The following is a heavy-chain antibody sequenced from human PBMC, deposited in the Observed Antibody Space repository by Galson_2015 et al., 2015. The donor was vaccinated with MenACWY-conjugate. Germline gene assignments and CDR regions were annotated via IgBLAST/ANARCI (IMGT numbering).Heavy chain of an antibody. CDR3: ARDNNWSFDS. CDR2: IKADGSFS. D-gene: IGHD1-1*01. J-gene: IGHJ4*02. CDR1: GFTFNNYW. Sequence: SLRLSCAASGFTFNNYWMPWVRQSPGKGLEWISYIKADGSFSNYADSVKGRFTISTDNAKNTVYLQMDGLGDEDTAVYFCARDNNWSFDSWGQGTLATVSS. V-gene: IGHV3-74*01.